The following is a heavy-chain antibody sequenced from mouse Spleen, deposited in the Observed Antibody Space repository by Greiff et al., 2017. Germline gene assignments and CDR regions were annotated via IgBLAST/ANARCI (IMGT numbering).Heavy chain of an antibody. Sequence: VMLVESGPELVKPGASVKLSCKASGYTFTSYDINWVKQRPGQGLEWIGWIYPRDGSTKYNEKFKGKATLTVDTSSSTAYMELHSLTSEDSAVYFCARSGGNYDGGYYAMDYWGQGTSVTVSS. CDR1: GYTFTSYD. D-gene: IGHD2-1*01. V-gene: IGHV1-85*01. J-gene: IGHJ4*01. CDR2: IYPRDGST. CDR3: ARSGGNYDGGYYAMDY.